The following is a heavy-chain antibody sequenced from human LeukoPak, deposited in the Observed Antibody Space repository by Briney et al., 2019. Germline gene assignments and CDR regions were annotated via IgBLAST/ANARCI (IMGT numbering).Heavy chain of an antibody. Sequence: GRSLRLSCAAYGFTFSSYGMHWVRQAPGKGLEWVAVIWYDGSNKYYADSVKGRFTISRDNSKNTLYRQMNSLRAEDTAVYYCAKGASLGQWLANWGQGTLVTVSS. V-gene: IGHV3-33*06. CDR1: GFTFSSYG. CDR2: IWYDGSNK. CDR3: AKGASLGQWLAN. D-gene: IGHD6-19*01. J-gene: IGHJ4*02.